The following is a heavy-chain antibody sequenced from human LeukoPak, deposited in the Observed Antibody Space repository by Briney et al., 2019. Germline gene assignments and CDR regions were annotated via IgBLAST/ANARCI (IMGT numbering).Heavy chain of an antibody. V-gene: IGHV3-7*01. CDR3: AKEVYGDYARTGWPFDY. Sequence: GGSLRLSCAASGFICSSHWMSWVRQAPGKGLEWVANIKQDGSEKYYVDSVKGRFTISRDNSKNTLYLQMNSLRAEDTAVYYCAKEVYGDYARTGWPFDYWGQGTLVTVSS. D-gene: IGHD4-17*01. CDR1: GFICSSHW. J-gene: IGHJ4*02. CDR2: IKQDGSEK.